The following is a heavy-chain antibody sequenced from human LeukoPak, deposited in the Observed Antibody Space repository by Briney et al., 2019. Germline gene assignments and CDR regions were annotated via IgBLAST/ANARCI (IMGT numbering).Heavy chain of an antibody. V-gene: IGHV4-31*03. CDR2: IYYSGST. CDR1: GGSISSGGYS. CDR3: ARYYYGSGSYYPVDY. J-gene: IGHJ4*02. D-gene: IGHD3-10*01. Sequence: SQTLSLTCTVSGGSISSGGYSWSWIRQHPGKGLEWIGYIYYSGSTYFNPSLKSRVTISVDTSKNQFSLKLSSVTAADTAVYYCARYYYGSGSYYPVDYWGQGTLVTVSS.